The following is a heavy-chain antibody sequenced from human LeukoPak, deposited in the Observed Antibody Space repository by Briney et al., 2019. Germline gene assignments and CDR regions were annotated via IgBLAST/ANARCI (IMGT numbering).Heavy chain of an antibody. CDR2: INPSGGGT. CDR3: ARGTRTTFDVYSFDI. V-gene: IGHV1-46*01. CDR1: GYTFTSYY. Sequence: ASVKVSCKASGYTFTSYYMHWVRQAPGQGLEWMGIINPSGGGTSYAQKFQGRVTMTRDMSTSTVYMELSSLRSEDTAVYYCARGTRTTFDVYSFDIWGQGTMVTVSS. D-gene: IGHD3-16*01. J-gene: IGHJ3*02.